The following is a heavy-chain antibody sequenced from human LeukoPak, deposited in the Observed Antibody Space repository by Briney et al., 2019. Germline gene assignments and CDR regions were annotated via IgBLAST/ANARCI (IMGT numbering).Heavy chain of an antibody. Sequence: GASVKVSCKASGYTLTGYHMHWVRQAPGQGLEWMGWINSNSGGTNYVQKFQGRVTMTRDTSISTAYMELSGLRSDDTAVYYCARESAVAGSLGFDYWGQGTLVTVSS. D-gene: IGHD6-19*01. V-gene: IGHV1-2*02. J-gene: IGHJ4*02. CDR2: INSNSGGT. CDR3: ARESAVAGSLGFDY. CDR1: GYTLTGYH.